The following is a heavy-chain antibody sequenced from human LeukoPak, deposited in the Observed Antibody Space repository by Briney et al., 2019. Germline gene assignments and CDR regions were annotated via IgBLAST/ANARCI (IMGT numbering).Heavy chain of an antibody. CDR2: IYYSGST. Sequence: PSETLSLTCTVSGGSVSSGSYYWSWIRQPPGKGLEWIGYIYYSGSTNYNPSLKSRVTISVDTSKNQFSLKLSSVTAADTAVYYCARDWYSSSWSDAFDIWGQGTMVTVSS. V-gene: IGHV4-61*01. CDR3: ARDWYSSSWSDAFDI. D-gene: IGHD6-13*01. J-gene: IGHJ3*02. CDR1: GGSVSSGSYY.